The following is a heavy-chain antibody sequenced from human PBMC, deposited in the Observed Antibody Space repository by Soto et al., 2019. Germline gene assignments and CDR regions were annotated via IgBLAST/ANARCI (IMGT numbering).Heavy chain of an antibody. CDR3: ARHGTSLFGYHIDY. CDR2: LYYCRST. V-gene: IGHV4-59*08. J-gene: IGHJ4*02. Sequence: PSETLSLPCIASGGSICSYKWSWIRLPPGKGLVGMAYLYYCRSTNVDPTLMCRVTLSVDTSKIQYSLKLSSVTAADTAVYYCARHGTSLFGYHIDYGGQGTLVTVSS. D-gene: IGHD3-3*01. CDR1: GGSICSYK.